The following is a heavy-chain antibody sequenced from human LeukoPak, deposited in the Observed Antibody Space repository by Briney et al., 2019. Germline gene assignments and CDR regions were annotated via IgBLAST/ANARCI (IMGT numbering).Heavy chain of an antibody. J-gene: IGHJ4*02. CDR2: ISAYNGNT. CDR3: ARDYKWGQQPLGSDY. CDR1: GYTFTSYG. V-gene: IGHV1-18*01. Sequence: GASVKVSCKASGYTFTSYGISWVRQAPGQGLEWMGWISAYNGNTNYAQKLQGRVTMTTDTSTSTAYMELRSLRSDDTAVYYCARDYKWGQQPLGSDYWGQGTLVTVSS. D-gene: IGHD6-13*01.